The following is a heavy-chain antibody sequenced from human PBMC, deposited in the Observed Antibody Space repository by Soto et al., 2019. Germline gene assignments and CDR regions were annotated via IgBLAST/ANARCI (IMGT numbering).Heavy chain of an antibody. CDR2: ISYDGSNK. Sequence: QVQLVESGGGVVQPGRSLRLSCAASGFTFSSYGMHWVRQAPGKGLEWVAVISYDGSNKYYADSVKGRFTISRDNSKNTLYLQMNSLRAEGTAVYYCAKEYSDILTGYYSYYYYYGMDVWGQGTTVTVSS. CDR1: GFTFSSYG. J-gene: IGHJ6*02. V-gene: IGHV3-30*18. D-gene: IGHD3-9*01. CDR3: AKEYSDILTGYYSYYYYYGMDV.